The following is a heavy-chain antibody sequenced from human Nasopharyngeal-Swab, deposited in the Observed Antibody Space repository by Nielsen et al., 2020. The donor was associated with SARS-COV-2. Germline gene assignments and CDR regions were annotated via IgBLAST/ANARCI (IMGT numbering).Heavy chain of an antibody. Sequence: GESLKISCAASGFTFSSYGMHWVRQAPGKGLEWVAVIWYDGSNKYYADSVKGRFTIPRDNSKNTLYLQMNSLRAEDTAVYYCAREGMVGATGGFDYWGQGTLVTVSS. CDR1: GFTFSSYG. D-gene: IGHD1-26*01. V-gene: IGHV3-33*01. CDR3: AREGMVGATGGFDY. CDR2: IWYDGSNK. J-gene: IGHJ4*02.